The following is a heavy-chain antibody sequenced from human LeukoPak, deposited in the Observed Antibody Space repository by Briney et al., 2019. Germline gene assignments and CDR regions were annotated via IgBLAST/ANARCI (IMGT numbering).Heavy chain of an antibody. V-gene: IGHV3-23*01. CDR2: ISSSGTTT. CDR3: AKETWASNFYSLFDP. Sequence: GVSLRLSCAASGFTFSNYAMSWVRQAPGKGLEWVSGISSSGTTTYYRDSVKGRFTVSRDNSKNTLCLQMNSLRAEDTAVYFCAKETWASNFYSLFDPWGQGALVTVSS. CDR1: GFTFSNYA. J-gene: IGHJ5*02. D-gene: IGHD1-26*01.